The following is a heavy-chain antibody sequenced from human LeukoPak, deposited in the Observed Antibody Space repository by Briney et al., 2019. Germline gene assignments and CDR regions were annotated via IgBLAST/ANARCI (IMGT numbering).Heavy chain of an antibody. V-gene: IGHV3-48*04. CDR2: ITSSSSTI. Sequence: GSLRLSCAAPGFTFSTYTMNWVRQAPGKGLEWVSYITSSSSTIYYADSVRGRFTISRDNAKNSLYLQMNSLRAEDTAVYYCARDLSVAVGGFDYWGQGTLVTVSS. J-gene: IGHJ4*02. D-gene: IGHD3-10*01. CDR3: ARDLSVAVGGFDY. CDR1: GFTFSTYT.